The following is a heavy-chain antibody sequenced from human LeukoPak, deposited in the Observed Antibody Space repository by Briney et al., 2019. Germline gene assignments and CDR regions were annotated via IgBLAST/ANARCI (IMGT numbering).Heavy chain of an antibody. Sequence: SVKGSCKASGYTFTGYYMHGTSQARCQGLEWMGWINPNNGGTHYAQQFQGRVTMTRDTSITTACMDLSSPRSDDTAVYYCARARGEGYYMDVWGKGTTVTVSS. CDR3: ARARGEGYYMDV. CDR1: GYTFTGYY. V-gene: IGHV1-2*02. CDR2: INPNNGGT. J-gene: IGHJ6*03.